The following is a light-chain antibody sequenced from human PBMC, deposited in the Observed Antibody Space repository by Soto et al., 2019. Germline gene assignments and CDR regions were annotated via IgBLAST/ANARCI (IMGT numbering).Light chain of an antibody. Sequence: DIPMNQSPSTLPAYVGDRVTITGRDSQSIGRFLAWYQHQPGKAPKLLIYDASTLESGVPSRFSGTGSGTEFTFSITSLQPEDFGTYYCQQCYMGWTFGQGTKVDIK. V-gene: IGKV1-5*01. CDR3: QQCYMGWT. J-gene: IGKJ1*01. CDR2: DAS. CDR1: QSIGRF.